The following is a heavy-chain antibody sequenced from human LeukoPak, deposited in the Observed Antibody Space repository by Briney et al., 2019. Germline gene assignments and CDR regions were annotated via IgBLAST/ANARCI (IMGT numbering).Heavy chain of an antibody. CDR2: IIPIFGTA. V-gene: IGHV1-69*05. CDR3: ATQHSYSSSWYDPQYFQH. CDR1: GGTFSSYA. J-gene: IGHJ1*01. D-gene: IGHD6-13*01. Sequence: SVRVSCKASGGTFSSYAISWVRQAPGQGLEWMGGIIPIFGTANYAQKFQGRVTITTDESTSTAYMELSSLRSEDTAVYYCATQHSYSSSWYDPQYFQHWGQGTLVTVSS.